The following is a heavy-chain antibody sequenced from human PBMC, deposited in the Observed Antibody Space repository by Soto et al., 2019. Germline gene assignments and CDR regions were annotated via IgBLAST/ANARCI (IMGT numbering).Heavy chain of an antibody. Sequence: QVQLVQSGAEVKKPGSSVKVSCKASGGTFSSYAISWVRQAPGQGLEWMGGIMPIFGTANYAQKFQGRVTITADESTSTAYMGLSSLRSEDTAVSYCARHVPAAGYYYGMDVWGQGTTVTVSS. CDR3: ARHVPAAGYYYGMDV. CDR2: IMPIFGTA. CDR1: GGTFSSYA. D-gene: IGHD2-2*01. V-gene: IGHV1-69*12. J-gene: IGHJ6*02.